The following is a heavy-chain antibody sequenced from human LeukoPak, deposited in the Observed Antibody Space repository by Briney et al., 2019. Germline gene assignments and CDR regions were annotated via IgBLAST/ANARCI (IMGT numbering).Heavy chain of an antibody. V-gene: IGHV5-51*01. D-gene: IGHD2-21*02. Sequence: GESLKTSCKGSGYSFTSYWIGWVRPMPGKGLEWMGIIYPGDSDTRYSPSFQGQVTISADKSISTAYLQWSSLKASDTAMYYCARPNCGGDCYPVNDAFDIWGQGTMVTVSS. J-gene: IGHJ3*02. CDR1: GYSFTSYW. CDR2: IYPGDSDT. CDR3: ARPNCGGDCYPVNDAFDI.